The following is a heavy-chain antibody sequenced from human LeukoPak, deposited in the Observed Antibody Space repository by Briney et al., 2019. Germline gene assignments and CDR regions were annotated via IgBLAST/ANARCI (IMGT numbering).Heavy chain of an antibody. Sequence: GGSLRLSCAASGFTFTSYWMHWVRQAPGKGPMWVSRINGDGSSTNYADSVKGRFTISRDNAKNTLYLQMNSLRAEDTAVYYCARAFATYPSDVWGQGTTVTVSS. CDR3: ARAFATYPSDV. D-gene: IGHD2-2*02. J-gene: IGHJ6*02. V-gene: IGHV3-74*01. CDR1: GFTFTSYW. CDR2: INGDGSST.